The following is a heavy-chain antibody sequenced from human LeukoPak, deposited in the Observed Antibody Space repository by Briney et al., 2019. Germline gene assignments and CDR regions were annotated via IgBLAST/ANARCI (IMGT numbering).Heavy chain of an antibody. J-gene: IGHJ3*02. CDR2: IKQDGSEK. Sequence: GGSLRLSCVASGFTFSSYWMSWVRQAPGKGLEWVSNIKQDGSEKYYVDSVKGRFTISRDNAKNSLYLQMNSLRAEDTAVYYCARDPATGWYRDAFDIWGQGTMVTVSS. CDR1: GFTFSSYW. D-gene: IGHD6-19*01. V-gene: IGHV3-7*01. CDR3: ARDPATGWYRDAFDI.